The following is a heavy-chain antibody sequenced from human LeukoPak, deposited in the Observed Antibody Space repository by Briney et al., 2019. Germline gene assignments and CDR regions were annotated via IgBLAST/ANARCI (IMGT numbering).Heavy chain of an antibody. CDR2: ILYDGSNK. CDR3: AKAANDGYCSGGSCYPGYGMDV. D-gene: IGHD2-15*01. V-gene: IGHV3-30*18. J-gene: IGHJ6*02. Sequence: GGSLRLSCAASGFTVSSNYMSWVRQAPGKGLEWVAVILYDGSNKYYADSVKGRFTISRDNSKNTLYLQMNSLRAEDTAVYYCAKAANDGYCSGGSCYPGYGMDVWGQGTTVTVSS. CDR1: GFTVSSNY.